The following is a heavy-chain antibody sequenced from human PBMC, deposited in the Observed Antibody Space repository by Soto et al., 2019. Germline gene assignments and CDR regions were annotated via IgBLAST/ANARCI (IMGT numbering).Heavy chain of an antibody. D-gene: IGHD2-2*01. CDR1: GGSISSSNW. CDR2: IYHSGST. V-gene: IGHV4-4*02. CDR3: ASTSYCSSTSCYWSYFDY. Sequence: NPSETLSLTCAVSGGSISSSNWWSWVRQPPGKGLEWIGEIYHSGSTNYNPSLKSRVTISVDKSKNQFSLKLSSVTAADTAVYSCASTSYCSSTSCYWSYFDYWGQGTLVTVSS. J-gene: IGHJ4*02.